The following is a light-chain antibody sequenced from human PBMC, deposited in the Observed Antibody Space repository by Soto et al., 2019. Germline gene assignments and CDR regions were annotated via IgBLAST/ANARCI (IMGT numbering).Light chain of an antibody. J-gene: IGKJ4*01. CDR2: DAS. Sequence: DIQITESPSIRSSSVGGRVTITCRSSQTITNWLAWYQQKPGKAPRLLIYDASSLESWVPSRFSGSGSGTDFTLTISSLQPEDFATYYCQQSYTTPLTFGGGTKVDIK. CDR3: QQSYTTPLT. CDR1: QTITNW. V-gene: IGKV1-5*01.